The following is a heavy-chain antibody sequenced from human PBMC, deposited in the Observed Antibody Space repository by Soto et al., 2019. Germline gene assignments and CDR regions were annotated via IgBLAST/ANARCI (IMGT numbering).Heavy chain of an antibody. CDR2: ISSNGGST. CDR3: ACMTTVTKAFDY. J-gene: IGHJ4*02. V-gene: IGHV3-64*01. CDR1: GFTFSSYA. Sequence: GGSLRLSCAASGFTFSSYAMHWVRQAPGKGLEYVSAISSNGGSTYYANSVKGRFTISRDNSKNTLYLQMGSLRAEDMAVYYCACMTTVTKAFDYWGQGTLVTVSS. D-gene: IGHD4-17*01.